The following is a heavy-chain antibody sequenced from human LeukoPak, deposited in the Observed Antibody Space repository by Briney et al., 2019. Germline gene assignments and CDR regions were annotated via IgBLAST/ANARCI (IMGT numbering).Heavy chain of an antibody. CDR2: IYYSGST. CDR3: ARGTRIAVAAT. J-gene: IGHJ4*02. D-gene: IGHD6-19*01. Sequence: SETLSLTCTVSGGFISSYYWSWIRQPPGKGLEWIGYIYYSGSTNYNPSLKSRVTISVDTSKNQFSLKLSSVTAADTAVYYCARGTRIAVAATWGQGTLVTVSS. V-gene: IGHV4-59*01. CDR1: GGFISSYY.